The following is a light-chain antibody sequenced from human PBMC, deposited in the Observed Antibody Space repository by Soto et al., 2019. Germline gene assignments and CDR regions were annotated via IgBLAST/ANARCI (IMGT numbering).Light chain of an antibody. J-gene: IGLJ3*02. CDR3: QTWDTGIRV. V-gene: IGLV4-69*01. CDR1: SGHSNYA. Sequence: QTVVTQSPSASASLGASVKLTCTLSSGHSNYAIAWHQQQPEKGPRYLMNLNSDGSHTKGDGIPDRFSGSSSGAERYLTISSLQSEDEADYYCQTWDTGIRVFGGGTKLTVL. CDR2: LNSDGSH.